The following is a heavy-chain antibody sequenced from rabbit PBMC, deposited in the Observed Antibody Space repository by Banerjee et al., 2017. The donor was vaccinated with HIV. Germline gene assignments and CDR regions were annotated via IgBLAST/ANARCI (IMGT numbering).Heavy chain of an antibody. CDR3: ARDSGSGWSFNL. CDR2: IYTGHGGT. CDR1: GFSYSGGYD. V-gene: IGHV1S40*01. J-gene: IGHJ4*01. D-gene: IGHD1-1*01. Sequence: QSLEESGGDLVKPGASLTLTCKASGFSYSGGYDMCWVRQAPGKGLEWIACIYTGHGGTYYASWARGRFTISKTSSTTVTLQMTSLTAADTATYFCARDSGSGWSFNLWGQGTLVTVS.